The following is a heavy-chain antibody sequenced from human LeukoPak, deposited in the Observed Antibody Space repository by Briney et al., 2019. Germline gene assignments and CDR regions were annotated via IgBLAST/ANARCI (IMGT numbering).Heavy chain of an antibody. CDR3: AREGYCSGVSCYSVDY. CDR1: GYTFTSYD. J-gene: IGHJ4*02. V-gene: IGHV1-69*06. CDR2: IIPIFGTT. Sequence: SVKVSCKASGYTFTSYDINWVRQATGQGLEWMGEIIPIFGTTNYAQKLQGRVTITADKSTSTASMALSSLRSEDTAVYFCAREGYCSGVSCYSVDYWGQGTLVTVSS. D-gene: IGHD2-15*01.